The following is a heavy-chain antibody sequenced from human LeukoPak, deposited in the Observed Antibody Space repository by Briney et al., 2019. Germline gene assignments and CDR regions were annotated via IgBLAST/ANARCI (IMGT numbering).Heavy chain of an antibody. CDR2: ISSGGTTI. J-gene: IGHJ4*02. Sequence: GGSLRLSCAVSGFSFSDFYMSWVRQAPGKGLEWVSYISSGGTTIYYADSMKGRFTISRDNANNLVYLQMNSLRAEDTAVYYCARDPYYAGTSLADYWGQGTLVTVSS. V-gene: IGHV3-11*04. D-gene: IGHD1-26*01. CDR1: GFSFSDFY. CDR3: ARDPYYAGTSLADY.